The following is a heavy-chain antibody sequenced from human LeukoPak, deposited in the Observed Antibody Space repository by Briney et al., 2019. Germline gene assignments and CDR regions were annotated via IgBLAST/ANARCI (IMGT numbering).Heavy chain of an antibody. V-gene: IGHV4-30-2*01. D-gene: IGHD3-10*01. CDR1: GGSISSGGYS. CDR2: FYDSGST. CDR3: ARGGNYYGSGSYPPYFDY. Sequence: SQTLSLTCAVSGGSISSGGYSWSWIRQPPGKGLEWIGYFYDSGSTYYNPSLKNRVTISVDRSQNQFSLKLSSVTAADTAVYYCARGGNYYGSGSYPPYFDYWGQGTLVTVSS. J-gene: IGHJ4*02.